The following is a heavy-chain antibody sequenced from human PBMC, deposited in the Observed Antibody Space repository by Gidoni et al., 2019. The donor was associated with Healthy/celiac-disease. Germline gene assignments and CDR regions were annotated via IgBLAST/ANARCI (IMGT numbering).Heavy chain of an antibody. CDR1: GGSFSCYY. V-gene: IGHV4-34*01. CDR2: INHSGST. Sequence: QVQLQQWGAGLLKPSETLSLTCAVYGGSFSCYYWCWIRQPPGKGLEWIGEINHSGSTNYNPSLKSRVTISVDTSKNQFSLKLSSVTAADTAVYYCARASSYYDFWSGDYTGGSFDYWGQGTLVTVSS. D-gene: IGHD3-3*01. CDR3: ARASSYYDFWSGDYTGGSFDY. J-gene: IGHJ4*02.